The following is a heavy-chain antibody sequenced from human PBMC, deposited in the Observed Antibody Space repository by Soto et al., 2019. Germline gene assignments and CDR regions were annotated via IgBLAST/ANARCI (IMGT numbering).Heavy chain of an antibody. CDR2: ISQSGAT. CDR1: GGSIISGAYS. CDR3: ARVISFVEMATTTFDY. J-gene: IGHJ4*02. D-gene: IGHD1-1*01. Sequence: SETLSLTCAVSGGSIISGAYSWSWIRQPPGKVLEWLGYISQSGATYYNPSLERRVTISMDRSKNAFSLNLSSVTADDTAVYYCARVISFVEMATTTFDYWGQGTLVTVSS. V-gene: IGHV4-30-2*01.